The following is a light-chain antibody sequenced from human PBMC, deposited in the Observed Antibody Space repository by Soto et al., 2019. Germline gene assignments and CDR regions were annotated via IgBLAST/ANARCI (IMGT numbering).Light chain of an antibody. V-gene: IGKV3-11*01. J-gene: IGKJ5*01. CDR1: QSVSSY. CDR2: DSS. CDR3: RQRSNWRVT. Sequence: EIVLTQSPGTLYLSPGERATLSCRASQSVSSYLAWYQQKPGQAPRLHVYDSSNRATVIPARFSGSGSGTDFALTIRSLEPEDFAVYYFRQRSNWRVTLGQGTQLEIK.